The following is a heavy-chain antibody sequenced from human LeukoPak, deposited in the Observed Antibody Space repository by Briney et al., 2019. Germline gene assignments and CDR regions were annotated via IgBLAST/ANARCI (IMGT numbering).Heavy chain of an antibody. J-gene: IGHJ5*02. Sequence: PSETLSLTCTVSGGSISSYYWSWIRQLPGKGLEWIGYIYYSGSTNYNPSLKSRVSISVDTSKNQFSLKLSSVTAADTAVYYCARGAGSFPPWFDPWGQGTLVTVSS. CDR2: IYYSGST. D-gene: IGHD3-10*01. V-gene: IGHV4-59*01. CDR1: GGSISSYY. CDR3: ARGAGSFPPWFDP.